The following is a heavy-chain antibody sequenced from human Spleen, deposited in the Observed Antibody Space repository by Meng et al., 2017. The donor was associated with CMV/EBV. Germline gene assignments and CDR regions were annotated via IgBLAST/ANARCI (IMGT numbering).Heavy chain of an antibody. V-gene: IGHV5-51*01. J-gene: IGHJ6*02. CDR3: ARHTLVPAATNYYYYGMDV. CDR1: GYSFSTYW. Sequence: GESLKISCKGSGYSFSTYWIGWVRQMPGKGLEWMGIIYPGDSDTKYSPSFQGQVTISADKSINTAYLRCNSLKASDTAMYYCARHTLVPAATNYYYYGMDVWGQGTTVTVSS. CDR2: IYPGDSDT. D-gene: IGHD2-2*01.